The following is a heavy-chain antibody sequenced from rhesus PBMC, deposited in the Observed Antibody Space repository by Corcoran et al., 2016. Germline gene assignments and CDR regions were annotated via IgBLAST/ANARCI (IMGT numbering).Heavy chain of an antibody. CDR1: GYSISSAYG. V-gene: IGHV4-127*01. J-gene: IGHJ3*01. D-gene: IGHD2-15*01. CDR3: ARVNTYHAFDF. CDR2: IGGSSGNP. Sequence: QVQLQESGPGLVKPSETLSLSCDVSGYSISSAYGCNWIRQPPGKGLEWMGYIGGSSGNPDNNASLKSRGNISKDTSKNQFARTLSYVTAADTAVYHCARVNTYHAFDFWGQGLMVTVAS.